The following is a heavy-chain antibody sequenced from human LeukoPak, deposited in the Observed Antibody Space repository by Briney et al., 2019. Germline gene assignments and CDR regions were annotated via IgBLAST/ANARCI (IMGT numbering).Heavy chain of an antibody. V-gene: IGHV4-61*01. D-gene: IGHD3-22*01. CDR2: IYHSGNT. CDR3: ARDRNYYDSSGYYFAN. Sequence: KASETLSLTCTVSGGSVSGGSSFWSWIRQPPGKGLEWIGYIYHSGNTNYNPSLKSRVTISVDTSKSQLSLKLNSVTAADTAVYYCARDRNYYDSSGYYFANWGQGTLVTVSS. CDR1: GGSVSGGSSF. J-gene: IGHJ4*02.